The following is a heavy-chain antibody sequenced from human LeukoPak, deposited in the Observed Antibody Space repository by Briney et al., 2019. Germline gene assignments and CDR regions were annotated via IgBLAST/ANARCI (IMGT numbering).Heavy chain of an antibody. V-gene: IGHV4-4*07. D-gene: IGHD4-17*01. CDR2: IYTSGST. CDR1: SGPISSYY. J-gene: IGHJ4*02. CDR3: ARGVRYGAPPDY. Sequence: SVTLSLTCTVSSGPISSYYWSWIPQPTGKGLEWIGRIYTSGSTNYNPSLKSPVTISVDKSKNQFSLKLSSVTAADTAVYYCARGVRYGAPPDYWGQGTLVTVSS.